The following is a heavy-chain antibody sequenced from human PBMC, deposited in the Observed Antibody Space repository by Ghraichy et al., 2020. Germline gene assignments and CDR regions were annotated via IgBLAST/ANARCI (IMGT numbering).Heavy chain of an antibody. CDR1: GLTFSSYW. CDR3: STSPRADRGNY. D-gene: IGHD3-10*01. Sequence: LSLTCAASGLTFSSYWMHWVRQAPGKGLEWVSHIKTDGSTTNYADSVRGPFTISRDNAKNTLYLQMNSLRADDTAVYYCSTSPRADRGNYWGQGTLVTVSS. J-gene: IGHJ4*02. CDR2: IKTDGSTT. V-gene: IGHV3-74*01.